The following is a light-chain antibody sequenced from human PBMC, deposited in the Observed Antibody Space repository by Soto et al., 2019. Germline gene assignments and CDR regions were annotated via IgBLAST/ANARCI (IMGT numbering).Light chain of an antibody. V-gene: IGLV2-14*01. CDR1: SSDVGGYNY. Sequence: QSVLTQPASVSGSPGQSIAISCTGTSSDVGGYNYVYWYQQHPGKAPKLMIYDVSNRPSGVSDRFSGSKSGNTASLTISGLQAEDDADYYCSSYRTSSTAVLFGGGTKVTVL. J-gene: IGLJ2*01. CDR3: SSYRTSSTAVL. CDR2: DVS.